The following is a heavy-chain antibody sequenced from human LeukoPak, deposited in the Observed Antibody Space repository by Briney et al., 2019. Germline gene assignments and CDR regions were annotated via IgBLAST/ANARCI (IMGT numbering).Heavy chain of an antibody. D-gene: IGHD1-26*01. V-gene: IGHV3-7*01. CDR3: ARVGGSYVFDY. Sequence: GGSLRLSCAASGFTFSSYGMSWVRQAPGKGLEWVANIKQDGSEKYYVDSVKGRFTISRDNAKNSLYLQMNSLRAEDTAVYYCARVGGSYVFDYWGQGTLVTVSS. J-gene: IGHJ4*02. CDR2: IKQDGSEK. CDR1: GFTFSSYG.